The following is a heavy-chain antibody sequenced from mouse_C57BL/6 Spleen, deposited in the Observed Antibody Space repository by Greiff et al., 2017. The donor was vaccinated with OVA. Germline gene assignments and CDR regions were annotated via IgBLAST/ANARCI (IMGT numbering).Heavy chain of an antibody. Sequence: QVQLQQPGTELVKPGASVKLSCKASGYTFTSYWMHWVKQRPGQGLEWIGNINPSNGGTNYNEKFKSKATLTVDKSSSTAYMQLSSRTSEDSAVYYCARYGLRLRVDYFDYWGQGTTLTVSS. D-gene: IGHD2-4*01. CDR3: ARYGLRLRVDYFDY. J-gene: IGHJ2*01. V-gene: IGHV1-53*01. CDR1: GYTFTSYW. CDR2: INPSNGGT.